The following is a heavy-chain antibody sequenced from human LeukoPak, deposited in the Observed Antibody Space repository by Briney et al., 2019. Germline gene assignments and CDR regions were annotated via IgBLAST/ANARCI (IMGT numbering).Heavy chain of an antibody. J-gene: IGHJ4*02. CDR3: TRHQTNNYGPGTPFDF. CDR2: IYKTGST. D-gene: IGHD3-10*01. Sequence: PSETLSLTCTVHGEFFGGSYWNWIRQPPGKGLEGIVSIYKTGSTNYSPSLKSRVFISVDTSNNQFSLNMHSVTAADTAVYFCTRHQTNNYGPGTPFDFWGQGTLVSVSS. V-gene: IGHV4-34*01. CDR1: GEFFGGSY.